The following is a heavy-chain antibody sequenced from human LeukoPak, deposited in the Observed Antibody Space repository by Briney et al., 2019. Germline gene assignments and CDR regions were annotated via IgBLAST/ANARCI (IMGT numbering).Heavy chain of an antibody. CDR3: ARERQGDSSGYYSYYYYYGMDV. J-gene: IGHJ6*02. Sequence: PGESLRLSCAASGFTFSSYEMNWVRQAPGKGLEWVSYISSSGSTIYYADSVKGRFTISRDNAKNSLYLQMNSLRAEDTAVYYCARERQGDSSGYYSYYYYYGMDVWGQGTTVTVSS. CDR1: GFTFSSYE. V-gene: IGHV3-48*03. D-gene: IGHD3-22*01. CDR2: ISSSGSTI.